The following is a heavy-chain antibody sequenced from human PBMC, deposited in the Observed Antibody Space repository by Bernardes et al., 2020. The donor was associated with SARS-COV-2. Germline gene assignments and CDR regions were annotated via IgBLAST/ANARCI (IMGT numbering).Heavy chain of an antibody. J-gene: IGHJ4*02. Sequence: GGSLRLSCAASGFTFSSYGMHWVRQAPGKGLEWVAGIWYDGSNKYYADSVKGRFTISRDNSKNTLYLQMNSLRAEDTAVYYCASAYDSSGYLGYWGQGTLVTVSS. CDR3: ASAYDSSGYLGY. D-gene: IGHD3-22*01. CDR2: IWYDGSNK. CDR1: GFTFSSYG. V-gene: IGHV3-33*01.